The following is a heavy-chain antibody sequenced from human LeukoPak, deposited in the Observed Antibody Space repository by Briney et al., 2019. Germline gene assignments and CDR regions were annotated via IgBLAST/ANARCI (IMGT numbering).Heavy chain of an antibody. J-gene: IGHJ4*02. CDR3: ARDATTVTTFYFDY. CDR1: GFTFSSYA. V-gene: IGHV3-30-3*01. D-gene: IGHD4-17*01. Sequence: PGGSLRLSCAASGFTFSSYAMHWVRQAPGKGLERVAVISYDGSNKYYADSVKGRFTISRDNSKNTLYLQMNSLRAEDTAVYYCARDATTVTTFYFDYWGQGTLVTVSS. CDR2: ISYDGSNK.